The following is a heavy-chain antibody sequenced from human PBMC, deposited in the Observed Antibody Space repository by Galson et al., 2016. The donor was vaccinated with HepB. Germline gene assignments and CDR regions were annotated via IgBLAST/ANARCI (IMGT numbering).Heavy chain of an antibody. D-gene: IGHD3-22*01. V-gene: IGHV3-74*01. CDR3: ARGSPRQYYFDLNAPDY. J-gene: IGHJ4*02. CDR2: IKSDGSKT. CDR1: GLIFSDYW. Sequence: SLRLSCAASGLIFSDYWMHWVRQTPGKGLVWVSHIKSDGSKTNSAASVKGRFTISRDNAKNTPYLQMNSLRVEDTAVYYCARGSPRQYYFDLNAPDYWGQGTLVTVSS.